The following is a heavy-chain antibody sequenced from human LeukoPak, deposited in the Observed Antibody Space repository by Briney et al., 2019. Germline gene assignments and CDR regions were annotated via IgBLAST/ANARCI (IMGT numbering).Heavy chain of an antibody. CDR2: ISGSGGST. CDR3: ARGYSRAAFDI. V-gene: IGHV3-23*01. CDR1: GFTFSSYA. D-gene: IGHD2-15*01. J-gene: IGHJ3*02. Sequence: GGSLRLSCAASGFTFSSYAMSWVRQAPGKGLEWVSAISGSGGSTYYADSVKGRFTISRDNAKNSLYLQMNSLRAEDTALYYCARGYSRAAFDIWGQGTVVAVSS.